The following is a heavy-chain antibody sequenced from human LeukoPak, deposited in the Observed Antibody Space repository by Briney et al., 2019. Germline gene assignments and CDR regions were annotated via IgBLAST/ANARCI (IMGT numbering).Heavy chain of an antibody. CDR3: ARDTGIQLWLHYFDY. J-gene: IGHJ4*02. V-gene: IGHV4-38-2*02. D-gene: IGHD5-18*01. CDR2: IYHSGST. Sequence: PSETLSLTCTVTGYSISSGYYWGWIRQPPGKGLEWIGSIYHSGSTYYNPSLKSRVTISADTSKNQFSLKLSSVTAADTAVYYCARDTGIQLWLHYFDYWGQGTLVTVSS. CDR1: GYSISSGYY.